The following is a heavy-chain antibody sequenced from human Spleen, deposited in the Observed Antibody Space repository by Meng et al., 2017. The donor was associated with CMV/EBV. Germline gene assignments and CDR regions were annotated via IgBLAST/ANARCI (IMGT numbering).Heavy chain of an antibody. D-gene: IGHD6-6*01. J-gene: IGHJ3*02. V-gene: IGHV4-61*01. Sequence: ESLKISCTVSGGSVSSGSYYWSWIRQPPGKGLEWIGYIFYSGSTNYNPSLKSRVTISVDTSKNQFSLKLSSVTAADTAVYYCARDRQLVDAFDIWGQGTMVTVSS. CDR1: GGSVSSGSYY. CDR2: IFYSGST. CDR3: ARDRQLVDAFDI.